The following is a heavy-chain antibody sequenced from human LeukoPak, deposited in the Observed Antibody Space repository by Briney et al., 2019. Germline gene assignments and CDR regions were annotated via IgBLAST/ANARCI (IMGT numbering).Heavy chain of an antibody. J-gene: IGHJ4*02. Sequence: GASVKVSCKTSGFIFTSYDIYWVRQAPGQGLEWMGWMNPDSGNTAYAQKFQGRVSMTRDTSISTAFVVLSSLTSDDTAVYYCGRGQWQELHDYWGQGTLVIVSS. D-gene: IGHD6-19*01. CDR3: GRGQWQELHDY. CDR2: MNPDSGNT. CDR1: GFIFTSYD. V-gene: IGHV1-8*01.